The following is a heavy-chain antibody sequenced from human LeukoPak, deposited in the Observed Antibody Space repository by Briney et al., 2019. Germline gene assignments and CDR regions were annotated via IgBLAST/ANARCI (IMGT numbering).Heavy chain of an antibody. Sequence: GESLKISCKGSGYNFTDYWIGWVRQMPGKGLEWMGIIYPGDSDTTYNPSFQGQVTISADKSISTAYLQWSSLKTSDTAVYYCARLVYGYTSSWEWWNYWGQGTLVTVSS. CDR3: ARLVYGYTSSWEWWNY. D-gene: IGHD6-6*01. V-gene: IGHV5-51*01. J-gene: IGHJ4*02. CDR1: GYNFTDYW. CDR2: IYPGDSDT.